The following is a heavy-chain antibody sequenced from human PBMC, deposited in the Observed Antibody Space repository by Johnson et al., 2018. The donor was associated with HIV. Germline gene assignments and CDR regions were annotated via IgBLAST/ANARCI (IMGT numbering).Heavy chain of an antibody. D-gene: IGHD1-26*01. CDR3: ARDRPSGSYYVDAFDI. J-gene: IGHJ3*02. Sequence: QLVESGGGLVQPGRSLRLSCAASGFTFDDYAMHWVRQAPGKGLEWVSSISWNSGSIGYADSVKCRLTISRDNAKNSLYLQMNSLRAEDTAVYYCARDRPSGSYYVDAFDIWGQGTMVTVSS. V-gene: IGHV3-9*01. CDR1: GFTFDDYA. CDR2: ISWNSGSI.